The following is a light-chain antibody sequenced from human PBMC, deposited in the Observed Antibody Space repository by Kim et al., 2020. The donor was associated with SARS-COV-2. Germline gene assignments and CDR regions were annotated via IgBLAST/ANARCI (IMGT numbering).Light chain of an antibody. CDR3: QQSYSTPYT. J-gene: IGKJ2*01. CDR1: QSISSY. V-gene: IGKV1-39*01. Sequence: SASVGDSVTITCRTSQSISSYLNWYQQKPGKAPKLLIYAAATLQSGVPTRFSGSGSETEFTLTLSSLQAEDFATYYCQQSYSTPYTFGQGTKLEI. CDR2: AAA.